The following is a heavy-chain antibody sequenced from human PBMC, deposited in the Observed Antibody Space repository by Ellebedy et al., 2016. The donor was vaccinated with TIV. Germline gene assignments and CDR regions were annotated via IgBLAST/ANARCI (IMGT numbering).Heavy chain of an antibody. CDR1: GFTFSSYA. D-gene: IGHD6-13*01. V-gene: IGHV3-30-3*01. CDR2: ISYDGSNK. J-gene: IGHJ4*02. Sequence: GESLKISCAASGFTFSSYAMHWVRQAPGKGLEWVAVISYDGSNKYYADSVKGRFTISRDNSKNTLYLQMNSLRAEDTAVYYCARDHYGLAAAGHFDYWGQGTLVTVSS. CDR3: ARDHYGLAAAGHFDY.